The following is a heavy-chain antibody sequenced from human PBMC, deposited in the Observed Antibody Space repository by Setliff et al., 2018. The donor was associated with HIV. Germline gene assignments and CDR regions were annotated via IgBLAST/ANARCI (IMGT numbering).Heavy chain of an antibody. CDR3: ARQGAGIQVRYFDWPWDPWTLDFDI. J-gene: IGHJ2*01. CDR2: IYYNGIT. V-gene: IGHV4-39*01. CDR1: RGSISSGGYY. Sequence: SETLSLTCTVSRGSISSGGYYWSWIRQHPERGLEWIGYIYYNGITYYNPSLKSRVTISVDTSKNQFSLKLSSVTAADTAVYYCARQGAGIQVRYFDWPWDPWTLDFDIWGRGTLVTVSS. D-gene: IGHD3-9*01.